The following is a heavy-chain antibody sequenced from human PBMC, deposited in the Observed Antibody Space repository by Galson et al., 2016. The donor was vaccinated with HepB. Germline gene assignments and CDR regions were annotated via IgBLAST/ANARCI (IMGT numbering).Heavy chain of an antibody. CDR3: ARGGYSGYDIYAFDI. Sequence: SVKVSCKASGYTFTGYYIHWVRQAPGQGLDWMGWINPNSGGTNYALKFQGRVTMTRDTSISTAYMELSRLRSDDTAMYYCARGGYSGYDIYAFDIWGQGTMVTVSS. CDR2: INPNSGGT. D-gene: IGHD5-12*01. J-gene: IGHJ3*02. CDR1: GYTFTGYY. V-gene: IGHV1-2*02.